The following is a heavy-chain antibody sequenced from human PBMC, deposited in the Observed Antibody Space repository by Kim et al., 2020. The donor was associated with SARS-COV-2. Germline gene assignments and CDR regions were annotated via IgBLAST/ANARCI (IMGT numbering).Heavy chain of an antibody. J-gene: IGHJ4*02. CDR2: ISYDGSNK. D-gene: IGHD6-19*01. CDR1: GFTFSSYG. V-gene: IGHV3-30*18. Sequence: GGSLRLSCAASGFTFSSYGMHWVRQAPGKGLEWVAVISYDGSNKYYADSVKGRFTISRDNSKNTLYLQMNSLRAEDTAVYYCAKDRLIAVAGMHYWGQGTLVTVSS. CDR3: AKDRLIAVAGMHY.